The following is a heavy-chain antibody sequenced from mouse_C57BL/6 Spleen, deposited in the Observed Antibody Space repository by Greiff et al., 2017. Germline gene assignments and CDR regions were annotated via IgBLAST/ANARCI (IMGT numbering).Heavy chain of an antibody. V-gene: IGHV1-69*01. CDR3: ARSTVEGYFDY. Sequence: VQLQQPGAELVMPGASVKLSCKASGYTFTSYWMHWVKQRPGQGLEWIGEIDPSDSYTNYNQKFKGKSTLTVDKSSSTAYMQLSSLTSEDSAVYYCARSTVEGYFDYWGQGTTLTVSS. D-gene: IGHD1-1*01. CDR1: GYTFTSYW. J-gene: IGHJ2*01. CDR2: IDPSDSYT.